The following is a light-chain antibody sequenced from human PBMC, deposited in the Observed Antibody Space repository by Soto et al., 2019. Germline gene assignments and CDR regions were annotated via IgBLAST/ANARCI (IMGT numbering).Light chain of an antibody. CDR3: TSSTSDSLYV. V-gene: IGLV2-14*01. Sequence: QSVLTQPSSVSGSPGQSITISCTGTSSDVGGSNYVSWYQQYPGKVPKLLIYNVRIRPSGVSNRFSGSKSGNTASLTISGLQAEDEADYFCTSSTSDSLYVFGTGTKLTVL. J-gene: IGLJ1*01. CDR2: NVR. CDR1: SSDVGGSNY.